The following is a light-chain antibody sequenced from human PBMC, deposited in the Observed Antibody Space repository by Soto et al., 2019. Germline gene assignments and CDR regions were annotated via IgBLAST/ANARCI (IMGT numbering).Light chain of an antibody. CDR3: QQHGSSPLT. Sequence: EIVFTQSPVTLALSPGERATLSFRASQSVGTSYLAWYQQKPGQAPRLLIYAASSRATGIPDRFTGSGSGTDFALTISRLEPEDFAVYFCQQHGSSPLTFGGGTKVDIK. CDR1: QSVGTSY. J-gene: IGKJ4*01. CDR2: AAS. V-gene: IGKV3-20*01.